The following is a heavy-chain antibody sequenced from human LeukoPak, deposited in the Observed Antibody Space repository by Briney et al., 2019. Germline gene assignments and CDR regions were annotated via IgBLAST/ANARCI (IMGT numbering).Heavy chain of an antibody. CDR3: ARYDSSGFRP. Sequence: PSETLSLTCTVSGGSISSGGYYWSWIRQHPGKGLEWIGYIYYSGSTYFNPSLKSRVTISVDTSKNQFSLKLSSVTAADTAVYYCARYDSSGFRPWGQGTLVTVSS. D-gene: IGHD3-22*01. CDR2: IYYSGST. V-gene: IGHV4-31*03. CDR1: GGSISSGGYY. J-gene: IGHJ5*02.